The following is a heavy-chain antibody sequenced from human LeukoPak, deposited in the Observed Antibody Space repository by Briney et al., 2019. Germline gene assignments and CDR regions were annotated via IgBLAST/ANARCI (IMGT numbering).Heavy chain of an antibody. Sequence: ASVKVSCKTSGYTFTNYDINWVRQATGQGLEWMGWMNPNSGNTGYAQKFQGRVTITRDTSISTAYMELSSLRSEDTAVYYCARGYELDYWGQGTLVTVSS. CDR1: GYTFTNYD. CDR2: MNPNSGNT. J-gene: IGHJ4*02. D-gene: IGHD2-8*01. CDR3: ARGYELDY. V-gene: IGHV1-8*03.